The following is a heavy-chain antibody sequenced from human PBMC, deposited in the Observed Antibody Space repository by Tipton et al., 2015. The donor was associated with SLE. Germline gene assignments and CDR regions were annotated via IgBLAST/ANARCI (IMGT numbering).Heavy chain of an antibody. CDR2: IRYDGSNK. CDR3: AKDKRFWSGSGMDV. V-gene: IGHV3-30*02. Sequence: SLRLSCAASGFTFSSYGMHWVRQAPGKGLEWVAFIRYDGSNKYYADSVKGRFTISRDNSKNTLYLQMNSLRAEDTAVYYCAKDKRFWSGSGMDVWGQGTTVTVSS. CDR1: GFTFSSYG. D-gene: IGHD3-3*01. J-gene: IGHJ6*02.